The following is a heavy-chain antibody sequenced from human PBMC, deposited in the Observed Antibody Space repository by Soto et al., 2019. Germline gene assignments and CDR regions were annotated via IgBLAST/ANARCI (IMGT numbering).Heavy chain of an antibody. J-gene: IGHJ4*02. CDR3: ARQSCGSTGCFYDY. Sequence: ASVKVSCKTSEYTFTDNYIYWIRQAPGQGLEWMGWLNPNSGATDFAQRFQSRVTLTSDTSISTAYMELNSLTSDDTAVFYCARQSCGSTGCFYDYWGPGTLVTVSS. V-gene: IGHV1-2*02. D-gene: IGHD2-2*01. CDR1: EYTFTDNY. CDR2: LNPNSGAT.